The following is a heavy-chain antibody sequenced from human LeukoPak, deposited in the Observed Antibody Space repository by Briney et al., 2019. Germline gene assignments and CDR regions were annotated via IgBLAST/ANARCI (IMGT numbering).Heavy chain of an antibody. CDR2: IYHTGST. CDR3: ARVDTPVGARNADAFDI. Sequence: SETLSLTCTISGGSVSDYYWSWIRQSPGKGLEWIGYIYHTGSTSYSPSLKSRVTISVDTSKNQFSLKLSSVTAADTAVYYCARVDTPVGARNADAFDIWGQGTMVTVSS. D-gene: IGHD1-26*01. CDR1: GGSVSDYY. J-gene: IGHJ3*02. V-gene: IGHV4-59*08.